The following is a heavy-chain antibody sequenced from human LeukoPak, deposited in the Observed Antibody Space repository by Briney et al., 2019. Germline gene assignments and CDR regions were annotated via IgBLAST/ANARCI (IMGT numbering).Heavy chain of an antibody. J-gene: IGHJ6*03. CDR1: GFTFSSYG. D-gene: IGHD1-26*01. Sequence: GGSLRLSCAASGFTFSSYGMHWVRQAPGKGLEWVAFIRYDGSNKYYADSVKGRFTISRDNARNSLYLQMNSLRAEDTAVYYCARDPYSGSYGNYYYYFMDVWGKGTTVTISS. CDR2: IRYDGSNK. CDR3: ARDPYSGSYGNYYYYFMDV. V-gene: IGHV3-30*02.